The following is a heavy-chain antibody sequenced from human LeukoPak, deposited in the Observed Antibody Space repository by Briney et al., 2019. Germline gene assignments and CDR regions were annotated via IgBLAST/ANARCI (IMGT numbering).Heavy chain of an antibody. CDR3: ARHGNDYGDYPIYYFDY. CDR2: IYYSGST. J-gene: IGHJ4*02. V-gene: IGHV4-59*08. D-gene: IGHD4-17*01. CDR1: GGSISSYY. Sequence: PSETLSLTCTISGGSISSYYWSWIRQPPGKGLEWIGYIYYSGSTNYNPSLKSRVTISVDTSKNQFSLKLSSVTAADTAVYYCARHGNDYGDYPIYYFDYWGQGTPVTVSS.